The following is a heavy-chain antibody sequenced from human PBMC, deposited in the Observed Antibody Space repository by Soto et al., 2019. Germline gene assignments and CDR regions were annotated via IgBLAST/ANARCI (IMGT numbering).Heavy chain of an antibody. J-gene: IGHJ4*02. V-gene: IGHV4-59*01. D-gene: IGHD4-17*01. CDR2: IYYSGST. CDR3: ARGIDYGDLDY. CDR1: GGSISSYY. Sequence: SETLSLTCTASGGSISSYYWSWIRQPPGKGLEWIGYIYYSGSTNYNPSLKSRVTISVDTSKNQFSLKLSSVTAADTAVYYCARGIDYGDLDYWGQGTLVTVSS.